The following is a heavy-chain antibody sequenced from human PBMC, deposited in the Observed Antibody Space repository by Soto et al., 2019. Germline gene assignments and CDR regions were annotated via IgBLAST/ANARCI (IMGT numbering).Heavy chain of an antibody. Sequence: SPTLSLTCAISGDSVSSNSAAWNWIRQSPSRGLEWLGRTYYRSKWYNDYAVSVKSRITINPDTSKNQFSLQLNSVTPEDTAVYYCARDGDIVVVVAAKAYAFDIWGQGTMVTVSS. CDR1: GDSVSSNSAA. D-gene: IGHD2-15*01. CDR2: TYYRSKWYN. V-gene: IGHV6-1*01. J-gene: IGHJ3*02. CDR3: ARDGDIVVVVAAKAYAFDI.